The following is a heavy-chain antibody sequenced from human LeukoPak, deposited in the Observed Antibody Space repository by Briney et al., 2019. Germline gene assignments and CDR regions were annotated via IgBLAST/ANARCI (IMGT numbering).Heavy chain of an antibody. J-gene: IGHJ6*02. CDR3: ARGTHYSNRIINYYYYGMDV. D-gene: IGHD4-11*01. CDR1: GGSFSGYY. V-gene: IGHV4-34*01. Sequence: KPAETLCLTCAVYGGSFSGYYWSWIRQPPGKGLEWIGEINHSASTNYNPSLKSRVTISVDTSKNQFSLKLSSVTAADTAVYYCARGTHYSNRIINYYYYGMDVWGQGTTVTVSS. CDR2: INHSAST.